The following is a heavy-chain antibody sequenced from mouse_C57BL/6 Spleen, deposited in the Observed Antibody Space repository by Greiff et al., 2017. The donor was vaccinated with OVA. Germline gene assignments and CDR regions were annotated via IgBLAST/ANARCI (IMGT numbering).Heavy chain of an antibody. CDR1: GYTFTSYW. D-gene: IGHD1-1*01. J-gene: IGHJ1*03. V-gene: IGHV1-64*01. CDR3: ARGGTTVVARYWYFDV. CDR2: IPPNSGST. Sequence: VQLQQPGAELVKPGASVKLSCKASGYTFTSYWMHWVKQRPGQGLEWLGMIPPNSGSTNYNEKFKSKATLTVDKSSSTAYMQLSSLTSEDSAVYYCARGGTTVVARYWYFDVWGTGTTVTVSS.